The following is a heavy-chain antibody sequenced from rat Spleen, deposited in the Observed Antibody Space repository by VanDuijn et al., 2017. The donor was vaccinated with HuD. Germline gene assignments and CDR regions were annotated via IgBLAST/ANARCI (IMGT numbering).Heavy chain of an antibody. CDR3: VRESFGVDY. Sequence: VKLVESGGGLVQPGRSLKLSCAASGFSFKDYWMGWVRQAPGKGLEWIGEINKDSRTIKYTPSLKDKFTISRDNAQNTLYLQMSKLGSEDTAIYYCVRESFGVDYWGQGVMVTVSS. V-gene: IGHV4-2*01. CDR2: INKDSRTI. J-gene: IGHJ2*01. CDR1: GFSFKDYW. D-gene: IGHD4-3*01.